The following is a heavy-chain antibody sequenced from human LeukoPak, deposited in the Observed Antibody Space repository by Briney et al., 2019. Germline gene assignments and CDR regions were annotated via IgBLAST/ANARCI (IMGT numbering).Heavy chain of an antibody. CDR3: AKANGWYGDAFDI. CDR2: ISGSSGSGGST. V-gene: IGHV3-23*01. CDR1: GFTFGSYA. J-gene: IGHJ3*02. D-gene: IGHD6-19*01. Sequence: GGSLRLSCAASGFTFGSYAMSWVRQAPGKELEWVSGISGSSGSGGSTYYADSVKGRFTISRDNSKNTLYLQMNSLRTEDTAVYYCAKANGWYGDAFDIWGQGTMVTVSS.